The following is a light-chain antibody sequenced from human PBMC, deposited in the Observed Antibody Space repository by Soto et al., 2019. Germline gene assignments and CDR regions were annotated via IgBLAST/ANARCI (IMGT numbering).Light chain of an antibody. V-gene: IGKV3-20*01. CDR2: GAS. J-gene: IGKJ1*01. Sequence: EIVLTQSPGTLSLSPGERATLSCRASQSVSSSYLAGSQQKPGQTPRLLIYGASTRATGIPDRFSGSGSGTDFTLTITRLAPEDLAVYFCQQYDSSPWTFGQGTKVEIK. CDR1: QSVSSSY. CDR3: QQYDSSPWT.